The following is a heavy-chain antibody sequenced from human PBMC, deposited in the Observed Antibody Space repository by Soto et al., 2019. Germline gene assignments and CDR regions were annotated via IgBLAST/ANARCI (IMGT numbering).Heavy chain of an antibody. V-gene: IGHV4-31*03. CDR3: AKDTLYGWFDP. CDR1: GGSISGGCYY. Sequence: SETLSLTCTGSGGSISGGCYYWSWIRQHPGKGLEWIGFITDSGSTYYNPSLKSRVTISVDTSRNQFSLNLNSVTAADTAVYYCAKDTLYGWFDPWGQGTLVTVSS. J-gene: IGHJ5*02. D-gene: IGHD2-2*02. CDR2: ITDSGST.